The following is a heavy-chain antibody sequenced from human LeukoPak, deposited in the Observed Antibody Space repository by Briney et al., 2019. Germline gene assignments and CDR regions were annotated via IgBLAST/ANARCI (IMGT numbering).Heavy chain of an antibody. CDR1: GYTFTGYY. D-gene: IGHD6-13*01. J-gene: IGHJ4*02. Sequence: AASVKVSCKASGYTFTGYYIHWVRQTPGQGLEWMGWINPNTGGTNYAQEFQGRVTLTTDTSISTAYMELSRLRSDDTAVYYCARAGYTSAWYYFDYWGQGTLVTVSS. CDR3: ARAGYTSAWYYFDY. CDR2: INPNTGGT. V-gene: IGHV1-2*02.